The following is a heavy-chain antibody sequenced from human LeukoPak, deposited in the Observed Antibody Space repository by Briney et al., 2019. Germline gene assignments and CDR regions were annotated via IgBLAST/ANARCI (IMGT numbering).Heavy chain of an antibody. D-gene: IGHD2-15*01. CDR1: GFIFSNYA. J-gene: IGHJ6*02. Sequence: PGRSLRLSCAASGFIFSNYAIHWVRQAPGKGLEWVAVTSYDGSSEYYADSVKGRFTISRDNAKDSLYLQMSNLRAEDTAVYFCARGGGLDVWGQGATVTVSS. CDR2: TSYDGSSE. CDR3: ARGGGLDV. V-gene: IGHV3-30*04.